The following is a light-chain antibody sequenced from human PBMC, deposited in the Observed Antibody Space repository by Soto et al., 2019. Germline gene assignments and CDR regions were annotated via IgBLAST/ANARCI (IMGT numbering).Light chain of an antibody. V-gene: IGKV3-20*01. Sequence: EIVLTQSPGTLSLSPGERATLSCRASQSVSSSYLAWYQQKPGQAPRLLIYDASSRATGIPDRFSGSGSGTDCTLTISRLEPEDFAVYYCQQYGSSPPKYTFGQGTKLEIK. CDR1: QSVSSSY. CDR3: QQYGSSPPKYT. CDR2: DAS. J-gene: IGKJ2*01.